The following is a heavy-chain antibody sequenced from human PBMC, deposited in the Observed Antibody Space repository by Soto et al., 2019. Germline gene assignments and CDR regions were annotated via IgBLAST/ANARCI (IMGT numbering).Heavy chain of an antibody. CDR3: ARLEGLATISYYFDY. V-gene: IGHV4-39*01. CDR1: GDSINSDNYY. Sequence: QLQLQESGPGLVKPSETLSLTCSVSGDSINSDNYYWGWIRQPPGKGLEWIGSIYYRGNTYYNPSLKTRVTISLDKSKSQFSLKLNSVTAAESAVYICARLEGLATISYYFDYWGQGTLVTVSS. J-gene: IGHJ4*02. CDR2: IYYRGNT. D-gene: IGHD3-9*01.